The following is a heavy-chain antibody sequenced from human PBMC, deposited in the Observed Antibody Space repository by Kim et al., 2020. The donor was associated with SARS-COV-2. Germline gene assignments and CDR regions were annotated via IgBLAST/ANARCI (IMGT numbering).Heavy chain of an antibody. Sequence: INHSGSTNYNPSLKSRVTISVDTSKNQFSLKLSSVTAADTAVYYCASYRDWGQGTLVTVSS. CDR3: ASYRD. J-gene: IGHJ4*02. V-gene: IGHV4-34*01. D-gene: IGHD4-4*01. CDR2: INHSGST.